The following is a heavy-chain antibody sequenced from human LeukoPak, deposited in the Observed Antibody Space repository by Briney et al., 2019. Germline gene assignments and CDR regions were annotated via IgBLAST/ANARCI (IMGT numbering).Heavy chain of an antibody. D-gene: IGHD6-19*01. CDR1: GFTFSSYA. Sequence: GGSLRLSCAASGFTFSSYAMSWVRQAPGKGLEWVSGISGSGGSTYYADSVKGRFTISRDNSKNTLYLQMNSLRAEDTAVYYCAKVRKQWLVRWFDPWGQGTLVTVSS. V-gene: IGHV3-23*01. CDR2: ISGSGGST. CDR3: AKVRKQWLVRWFDP. J-gene: IGHJ5*02.